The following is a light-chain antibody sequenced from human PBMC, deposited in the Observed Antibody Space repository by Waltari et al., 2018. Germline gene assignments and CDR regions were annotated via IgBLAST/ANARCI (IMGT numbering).Light chain of an antibody. CDR1: KLGDKY. J-gene: IGLJ2*01. CDR3: QASDSSTVL. Sequence: SYELTQPPSVSVSLGQTASITCSGDKLGDKYACWYQQRPGQSPVLVIYQDNRRPSGSPERFSGSNSGNTATLTISGTQAMDEADYYCQASDSSTVLFGGGTKLTVL. V-gene: IGLV3-1*01. CDR2: QDN.